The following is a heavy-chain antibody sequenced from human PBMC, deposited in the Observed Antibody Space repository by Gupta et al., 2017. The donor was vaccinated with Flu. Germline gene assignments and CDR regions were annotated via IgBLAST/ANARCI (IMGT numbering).Heavy chain of an antibody. Sequence: EVLLVESGGGLVHPGGSLRLSCTASGFDFSRYEMSWVRQAPGRGLEWVAFISSSAVTYYTDPVRGRFTISRDNANNLLYLQMSSLRAEDTAVYYCARGHWDNCGQGTQVTVSS. J-gene: IGHJ4*02. CDR2: ISSSAVT. CDR1: GFDFSRYE. V-gene: IGHV3-48*03. CDR3: ARGHWDN.